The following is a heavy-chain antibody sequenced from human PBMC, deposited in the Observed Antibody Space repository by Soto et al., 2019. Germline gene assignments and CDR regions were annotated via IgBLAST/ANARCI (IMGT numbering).Heavy chain of an antibody. CDR1: GFTFSGSA. CDR3: TRPRLGYCSGGSCYYNY. Sequence: GGSLRLSCAASGFTFSGSAMHWVRQASGKGLEWVGRIRSKANSYATAYAASVKGRFTISRDDSKNTAYLQMNSMKTEDTAVYYCTRPRLGYCSGGSCYYNYWGQGTLVTVSS. J-gene: IGHJ4*02. V-gene: IGHV3-73*01. CDR2: IRSKANSYAT. D-gene: IGHD2-15*01.